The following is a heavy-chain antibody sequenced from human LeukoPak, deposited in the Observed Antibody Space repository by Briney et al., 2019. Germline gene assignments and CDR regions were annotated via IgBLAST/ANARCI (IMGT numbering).Heavy chain of an antibody. CDR3: AKGRGDDYDSSGYYPGGFDI. V-gene: IGHV3-30*18. CDR1: GFTFSSYA. J-gene: IGHJ3*02. D-gene: IGHD3-22*01. CDR2: ISYDGSNK. Sequence: PGGSLRLSCAASGFTFSSYAMHWVRQAPGKGLEWVAAISYDGSNKYYADSVKGRFTISRDNSKNTLYLQMNSLRAEDTAVYYCAKGRGDDYDSSGYYPGGFDIWGQGTMVTVSS.